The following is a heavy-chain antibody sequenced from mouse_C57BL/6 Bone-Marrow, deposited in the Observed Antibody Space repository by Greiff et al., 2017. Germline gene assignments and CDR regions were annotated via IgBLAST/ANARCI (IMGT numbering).Heavy chain of an antibody. CDR3: TPCTFDD. J-gene: IGHJ2*01. CDR2: LDPENGDT. CDR1: GFNIKDDY. V-gene: IGHV14-4*01. Sequence: EVQLQQSGAELVRPGASVKLSCTASGFNIKDDYMHWVQQRPEQGLEWIGWLDPENGDTEYASKFQGKATITADTSSNTAYLQLSRLTSEDTAVYYCTPCTFDDWGKGTTLTVSS.